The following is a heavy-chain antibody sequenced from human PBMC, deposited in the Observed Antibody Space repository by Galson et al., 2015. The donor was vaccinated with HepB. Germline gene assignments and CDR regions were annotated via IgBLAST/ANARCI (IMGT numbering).Heavy chain of an antibody. CDR3: TRPGYGSSWFLDYAHGVDV. V-gene: IGHV3-73*01. D-gene: IGHD3/OR15-3a*01. CDR1: GFTFSGSG. Sequence: SLRLSCAASGFTFSGSGIHWVRQAPGKGLEWVGRIRNGANDYATAYAPSVRGRFTVSRDDLKSTAYLQMNSLTPEDTAVYYCTRPGYGSSWFLDYAHGVDVWGQGTTVIVS. CDR2: IRNGANDYAT. J-gene: IGHJ6*02.